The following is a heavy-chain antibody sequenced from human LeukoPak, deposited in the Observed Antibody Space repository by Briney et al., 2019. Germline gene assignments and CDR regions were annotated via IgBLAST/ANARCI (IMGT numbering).Heavy chain of an antibody. Sequence: PGRSLRLSCAASGFTFTTYGMHWVRQAPGKGLEWVAVIWYDGSNKYYADSVKGRFTISRDNSKNTLFLQMNSLRAEDTAVYYCATEGALTGSNAAFDIWGERSMVTVSS. CDR2: IWYDGSNK. CDR1: GFTFTTYG. J-gene: IGHJ3*02. V-gene: IGHV3-33*01. CDR3: ATEGALTGSNAAFDI. D-gene: IGHD3-9*01.